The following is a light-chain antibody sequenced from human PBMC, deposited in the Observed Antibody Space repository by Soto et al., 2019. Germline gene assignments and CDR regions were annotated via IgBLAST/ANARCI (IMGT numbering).Light chain of an antibody. CDR3: SSYTSSFELAV. Sequence: QSALTQPASVSGSPGQSITIFCTGTSSDVGGYNYVSWYQQHPGSAPKLMIYDVSSRPSGVSNRFSGSKSGNTASLTISGLQAEDEADYYCSSYTSSFELAVFGSGTKVTVL. V-gene: IGLV2-14*03. CDR2: DVS. CDR1: SSDVGGYNY. J-gene: IGLJ1*01.